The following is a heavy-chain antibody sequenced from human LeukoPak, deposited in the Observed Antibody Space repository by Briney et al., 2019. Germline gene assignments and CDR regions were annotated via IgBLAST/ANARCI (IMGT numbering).Heavy chain of an antibody. Sequence: SETLSLTCTVSGGSVSSDTYYWSWIRQPPGKGLEWIGYIYYSGSISSNPSLKSRVAISVDTSKNQFSLKVTSVTAADTALYYCASGPMTTIGRFDSWGQGTLVTVSS. V-gene: IGHV4-61*01. D-gene: IGHD5-24*01. CDR2: IYYSGSI. J-gene: IGHJ4*02. CDR3: ASGPMTTIGRFDS. CDR1: GGSVSSDTYY.